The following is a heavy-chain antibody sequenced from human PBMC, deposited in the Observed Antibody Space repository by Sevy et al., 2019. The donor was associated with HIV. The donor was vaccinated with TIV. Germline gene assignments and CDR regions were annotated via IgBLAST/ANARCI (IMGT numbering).Heavy chain of an antibody. Sequence: GGSLRLSCATSGFTFSSYGMHWVRQAPGKGLQWMSFINYDGSDKKYGDSVKGRFTISRDNSKNTLYLQMNSLRAEDTGVHYCAKDPLISLGADLFDSWGQGTLVTVSS. V-gene: IGHV3-30*02. CDR1: GFTFSSYG. CDR2: INYDGSDK. J-gene: IGHJ4*02. D-gene: IGHD7-27*01. CDR3: AKDPLISLGADLFDS.